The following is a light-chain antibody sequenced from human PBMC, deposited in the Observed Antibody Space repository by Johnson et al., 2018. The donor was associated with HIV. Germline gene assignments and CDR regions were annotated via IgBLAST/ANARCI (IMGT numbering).Light chain of an antibody. CDR3: ETWDSILCAVYV. CDR2: DNN. Sequence: QSVLTQPPSVSAAPGQKVTISCSGSSSNIGNNYVSWYQQLPGTAPKLLIYDNNKRPSGIPDRVSGSKSGTSALLGITGLQTGGEADYYCETWDSILCAVYVFGTGTKVTVL. J-gene: IGLJ1*01. CDR1: SSNIGNNY. V-gene: IGLV1-51*01.